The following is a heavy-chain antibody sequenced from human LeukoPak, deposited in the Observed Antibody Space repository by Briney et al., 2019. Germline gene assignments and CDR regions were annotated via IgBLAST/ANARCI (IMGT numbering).Heavy chain of an antibody. CDR3: AKDQSRVGASDPFDS. Sequence: PGGSLRLSCAASGFTFSSCAMTWVRQAPGKGLEWVSSISGSGATTYYADSVKGRFTISRDNSNNTVYLQMNSRRAEDTAVYYCAKDQSRVGASDPFDSWGQGMQVGVSS. D-gene: IGHD1-26*01. J-gene: IGHJ4*02. CDR1: GFTFSSCA. CDR2: ISGSGATT. V-gene: IGHV3-23*01.